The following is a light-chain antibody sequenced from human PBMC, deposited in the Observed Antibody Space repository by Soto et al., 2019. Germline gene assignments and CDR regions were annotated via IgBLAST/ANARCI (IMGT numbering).Light chain of an antibody. CDR2: DAS. J-gene: IGKJ1*01. Sequence: DIQMTQSPSTLSASVGDRVTITCRASQSISTWLAWHQQKPGNAPKLLIFDASNLESGVPSRFSGSGSGTEFTLTIDSLQPDDFATYYCQQYNSDSRTFGQGTELDIK. CDR3: QQYNSDSRT. V-gene: IGKV1-5*01. CDR1: QSISTW.